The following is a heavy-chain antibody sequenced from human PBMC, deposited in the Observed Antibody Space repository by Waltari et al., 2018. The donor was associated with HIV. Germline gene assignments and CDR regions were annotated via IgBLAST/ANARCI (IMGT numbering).Heavy chain of an antibody. J-gene: IGHJ5*02. V-gene: IGHV3-21*02. Sequence: EVQLVDSGGGLVKPGGSLRLSCAASGFTFSDYSMNWVRQSPGKGLEWVSSISSACSFIYYADSVKGRFTISRDNAQNSMYLQMNNLRADDSAMYYCARDSRGTSWSLNWFDPWGQGTLVTVSS. CDR3: ARDSRGTSWSLNWFDP. CDR1: GFTFSDYS. D-gene: IGHD6-13*01. CDR2: ISSACSFI.